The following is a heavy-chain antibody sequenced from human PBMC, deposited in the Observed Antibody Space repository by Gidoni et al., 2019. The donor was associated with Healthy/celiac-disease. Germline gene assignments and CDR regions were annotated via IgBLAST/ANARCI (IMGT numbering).Heavy chain of an antibody. J-gene: IGHJ3*02. D-gene: IGHD3-3*01. CDR2: IKQDGSEK. V-gene: IGHV3-7*01. CDR3: ARESAYDFWSGRGAFDI. Sequence: VANIKQDGSEKYYVDSVKGRFTISRDNAKNSLYLQMNSLRAEDTAVYYCARESAYDFWSGRGAFDIWGQGTMVTVSS.